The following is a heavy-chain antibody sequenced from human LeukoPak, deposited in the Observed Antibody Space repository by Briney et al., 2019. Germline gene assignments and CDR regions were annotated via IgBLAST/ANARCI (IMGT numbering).Heavy chain of an antibody. CDR2: INPNSGVT. J-gene: IGHJ4*02. D-gene: IGHD3-10*01. V-gene: IGHV1-2*02. Sequence: ASVKVSCKASGYTFTDYYMHWVRQAPGQGLEWMGWINPNSGVTNYVQKFQGGVTMTRDTSISTAYMELNRLKSDDTAVYYCARVSLIYGSGSYYQSPLTYWGQGTLVTVSS. CDR1: GYTFTDYY. CDR3: ARVSLIYGSGSYYQSPLTY.